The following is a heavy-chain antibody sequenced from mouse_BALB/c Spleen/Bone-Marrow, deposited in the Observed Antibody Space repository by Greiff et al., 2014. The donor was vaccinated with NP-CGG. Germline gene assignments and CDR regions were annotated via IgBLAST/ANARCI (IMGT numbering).Heavy chain of an antibody. D-gene: IGHD1-1*01. V-gene: IGHV14-3*02. CDR1: GFNIKDTY. J-gene: IGHJ3*01. CDR3: ATYYYGSSWGFAY. CDR2: IDPANGNA. Sequence: DVKLQESGAELVKPGASVKLSCTASGFNIKDTYMHWGKQRPEQGLEWIGRIDPANGNAKYDPKFQGKATITADTSSNTAYLQLSSLTSEDTAVYYCATYYYGSSWGFAYWGQGTLVTVSA.